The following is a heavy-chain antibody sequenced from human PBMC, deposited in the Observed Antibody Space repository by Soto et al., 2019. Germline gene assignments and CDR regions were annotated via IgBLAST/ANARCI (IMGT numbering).Heavy chain of an antibody. CDR1: GYSFTSYW. V-gene: IGHV5-51*01. Sequence: PGESLKISCKGSGYSFTSYWIGWVRQMPGKGLEWMGIIYPGDSDTRYSPSFQGQVTISADKSISTAYLQWSSLKASDTAMYYCATGGVYYGSGSSYYYYGMDVWGQGTTVTVS. CDR2: IYPGDSDT. J-gene: IGHJ6*02. D-gene: IGHD3-10*01. CDR3: ATGGVYYGSGSSYYYYGMDV.